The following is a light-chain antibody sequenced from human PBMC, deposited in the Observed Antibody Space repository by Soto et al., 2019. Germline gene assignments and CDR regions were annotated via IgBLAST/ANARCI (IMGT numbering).Light chain of an antibody. V-gene: IGKV1-27*01. CDR1: QGISNY. J-gene: IGKJ1*01. Sequence: DIQMTQSPSSLSTSVGDGVTITCRASQGISNYLAWYQQKPGKVPKLLMYAASTLQSGVPSRFSGSGSGTDLTLTISSLQPEDAATYYCQKYNSAPWTFGQGTKVDSK. CDR2: AAS. CDR3: QKYNSAPWT.